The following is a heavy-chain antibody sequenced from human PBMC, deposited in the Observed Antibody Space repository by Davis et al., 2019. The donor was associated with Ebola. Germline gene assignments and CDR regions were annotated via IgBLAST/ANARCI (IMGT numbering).Heavy chain of an antibody. CDR2: ISWNSGSI. J-gene: IGHJ4*02. CDR1: GFTFEDHA. V-gene: IGHV3-9*01. CDR3: AKDSSVGFDYFDY. D-gene: IGHD6-6*01. Sequence: SLKISCATSGFTFEDHAMHWVRQAPGKGLEWVSGISWNSGSIGYAESVRGRFTISRDNARNSLYLQMNSLTVEDTAIYYCAKDSSVGFDYFDYWGRGTLVTVSS.